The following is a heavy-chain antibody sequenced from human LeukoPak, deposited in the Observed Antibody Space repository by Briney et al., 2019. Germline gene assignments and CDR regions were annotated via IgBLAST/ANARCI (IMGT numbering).Heavy chain of an antibody. D-gene: IGHD5-18*01. CDR1: GFTFCSYG. CDR3: AKDLSRYSYTRGTFDY. CDR2: IRYDGSNK. V-gene: IGHV3-30*02. J-gene: IGHJ4*02. Sequence: GGSLRLFCAASGFTFCSYGVHCVREARGRGLEGGAFIRYDGSNKYYADSVKGRFTISRDNSKNTLYLQMNSLRAEDTAVYYCAKDLSRYSYTRGTFDYWGQGTLVTVSS.